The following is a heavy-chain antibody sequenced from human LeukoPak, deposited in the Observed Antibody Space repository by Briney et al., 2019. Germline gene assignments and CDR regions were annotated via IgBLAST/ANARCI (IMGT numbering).Heavy chain of an antibody. CDR3: ARDGGYNYGPLDS. CDR1: SGSISTYY. J-gene: IGHJ4*02. Sequence: SETLSLTCTVSSGSISTYYWSWIRQPPGKGLEWIGHIYYSGSTNYNPSLKSRVSISVDTSKNQFSLNLRSVTAADTALYFCARDGGYNYGPLDSWGQGILVSVSS. CDR2: IYYSGST. D-gene: IGHD5-18*01. V-gene: IGHV4-59*12.